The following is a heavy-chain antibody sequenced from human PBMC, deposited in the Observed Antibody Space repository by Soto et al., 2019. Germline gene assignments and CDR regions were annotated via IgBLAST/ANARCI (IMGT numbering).Heavy chain of an antibody. D-gene: IGHD4-17*01. V-gene: IGHV1-69*12. J-gene: IGHJ6*02. Sequence: QVQLVQSGAEVKKPGSSVRVSCKASGGTLRNYGISWVRQAPGQGLEWMGGIIPVFGTANYAQKFQGRVTITADESTSTVYMDVTSLRSEDTAVYYCSRGDATKIVVTTDYGMDVWGQGTTVTVSS. CDR2: IIPVFGTA. CDR1: GGTLRNYG. CDR3: SRGDATKIVVTTDYGMDV.